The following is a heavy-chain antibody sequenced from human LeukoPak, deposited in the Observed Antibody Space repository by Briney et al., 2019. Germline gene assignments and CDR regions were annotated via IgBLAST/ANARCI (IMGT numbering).Heavy chain of an antibody. CDR1: GFTFSSYG. D-gene: IGHD1-26*01. J-gene: IGHJ4*02. CDR3: AKDGVFGSYQYYFDY. V-gene: IGHV3-30*18. CDR2: ISYDGSNK. Sequence: GGSLRLSCAASGFTFSSYGMHWVRQAPGKGLEWVAVISYDGSNKYYAGSVKGRFTISRDNSKNTLYLQMNSLRAEDTAVYYCAKDGVFGSYQYYFDYWGQGTLVTVSS.